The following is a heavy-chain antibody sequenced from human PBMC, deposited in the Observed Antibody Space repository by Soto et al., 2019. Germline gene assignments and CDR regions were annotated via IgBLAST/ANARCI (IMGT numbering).Heavy chain of an antibody. V-gene: IGHV1-2*02. J-gene: IGHJ4*02. D-gene: IGHD6-13*01. CDR2: INPNSGGT. CDR1: GYTFTGYY. CDR3: ARGRTRYSSLYYFDY. Sequence: QVQLVQSGAEVKKPGASVKVSCKASGYTFTGYYMHWVRQAPGQGLEWMGWINPNSGGTNYAQKFQGRVTMTRDTSISTAYMEGSRLRSDDTAVYYCARGRTRYSSLYYFDYWGQGTLVAVSS.